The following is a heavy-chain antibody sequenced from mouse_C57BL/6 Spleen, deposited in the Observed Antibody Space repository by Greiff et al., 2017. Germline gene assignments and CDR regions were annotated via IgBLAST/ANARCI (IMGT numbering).Heavy chain of an antibody. CDR3: ALMVTTEAWFAY. J-gene: IGHJ3*01. D-gene: IGHD2-2*01. CDR2: IDPSDSYT. Sequence: QVQLQQPGAELVKPGASVQLSCKASGYTFTSYWMQWVKQRPGQGLEWIGEIDPSDSYTNYNQKFKGKATLTVDTSSSTAYMQLSSLTSEDSAVYYCALMVTTEAWFAYWGQGTLVTVSA. CDR1: GYTFTSYW. V-gene: IGHV1-50*01.